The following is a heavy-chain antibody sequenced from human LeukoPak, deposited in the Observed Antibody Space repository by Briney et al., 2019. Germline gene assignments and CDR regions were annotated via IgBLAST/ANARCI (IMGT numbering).Heavy chain of an antibody. CDR1: GYSFISYW. D-gene: IGHD6-25*01. J-gene: IGHJ4*02. Sequence: GESLKISCKGSGYSFISYWIGWVRQMPGKGLECVGVIYPGDSDTRYSPSFQGQVTISADKSISTTYLQWSSLKASDTAIYYCARHSYISANATYAGFDYWGQGTLVTVSS. V-gene: IGHV5-51*01. CDR2: IYPGDSDT. CDR3: ARHSYISANATYAGFDY.